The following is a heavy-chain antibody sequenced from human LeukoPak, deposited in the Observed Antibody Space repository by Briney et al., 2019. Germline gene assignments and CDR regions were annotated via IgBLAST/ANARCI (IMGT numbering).Heavy chain of an antibody. CDR2: INHSGST. CDR1: GGSFSGYY. V-gene: IGHV4-34*01. J-gene: IGHJ6*02. D-gene: IGHD6-13*01. CDR3: ARIGSISSGYRYYYYGMDV. Sequence: SETLSLTCAVYGGSFSGYYWSWIRQPPGKGLEWTGEINHSGSTNYNPSLKSRVTISVDTSKNQFSLKLSSVTAADTAVYYCARIGSISSGYRYYYYGMDVWGQGTTVTVSS.